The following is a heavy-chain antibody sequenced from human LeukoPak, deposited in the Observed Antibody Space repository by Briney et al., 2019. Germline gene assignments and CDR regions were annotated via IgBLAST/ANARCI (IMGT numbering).Heavy chain of an antibody. CDR3: ARDLAGPPQEAFDI. V-gene: IGHV3-7*01. CDR2: IKKDGSGR. Sequence: PGGSLRLSCAASGFTFSSYWMNWVRQAPGKGLEWVANIKKDGSGRYYVDSVKGRFTISRDNTKKSLYLQMNTLRAEDTAVYYCARDLAGPPQEAFDIWGQGTMVTVSS. CDR1: GFTFSSYW. J-gene: IGHJ3*02.